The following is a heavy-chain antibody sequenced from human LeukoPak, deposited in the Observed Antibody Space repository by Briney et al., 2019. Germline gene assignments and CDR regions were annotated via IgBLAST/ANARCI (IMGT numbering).Heavy chain of an antibody. CDR3: ARGEVGSRYDHFDY. Sequence: GASVKVSCKASGYTFTNYAMHWVRQAPGQRLEWIGWINAGNGNTKYSQKFQGRVTITRDTSASTAYMELSSLRSEDTAVYYCARGEVGSRYDHFDYWGQGTLVTVSS. CDR2: INAGNGNT. J-gene: IGHJ4*02. V-gene: IGHV1-3*01. CDR1: GYTFTNYA. D-gene: IGHD6-13*01.